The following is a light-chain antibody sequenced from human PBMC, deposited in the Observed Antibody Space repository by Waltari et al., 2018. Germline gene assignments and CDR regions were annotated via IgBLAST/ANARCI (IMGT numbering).Light chain of an antibody. CDR1: SSYVGGYNS. Sequence: QSALTQPRSVSGSPGQSVTISCTGTSSYVGGYNSVSWYQQHPDKTPKLLIYDINKRPSGVPDRFSGSKSGNTASLTISGLQAEDEADYHCCSYVGSNIYWVFGGGTKLTVL. V-gene: IGLV2-11*01. CDR2: DIN. CDR3: CSYVGSNIYWV. J-gene: IGLJ3*02.